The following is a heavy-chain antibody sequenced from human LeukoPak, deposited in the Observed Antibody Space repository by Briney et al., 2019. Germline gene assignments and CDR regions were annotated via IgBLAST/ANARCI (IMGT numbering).Heavy chain of an antibody. CDR1: GFTFSSYW. CDR3: ARFDPNSGGYKDFDY. V-gene: IGHV3-7*01. J-gene: IGHJ4*02. D-gene: IGHD1-26*01. CDR2: IKQDGSEK. Sequence: PGGSLKLSCAASGFTFSSYWMSWVRQAPGKGLEWVANIKQDGSEKSYVDSVKGRFTISRDNAKNSLYLQMSSLRAEDTAVYYCARFDPNSGGYKDFDYWGQGTLVTVSS.